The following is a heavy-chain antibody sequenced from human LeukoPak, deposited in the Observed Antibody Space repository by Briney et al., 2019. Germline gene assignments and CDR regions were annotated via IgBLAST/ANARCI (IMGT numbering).Heavy chain of an antibody. D-gene: IGHD6-13*01. Sequence: GESLKISCKGSGYSFTSYWIGWVRQMPGKGLEWMGIIYPGDSDTRYSPSFQGQVTISADKSISTAYLQWSSLKASDTAMYYCARSRSLGIAAAGFDYWGQGTLVTVSS. CDR3: ARSRSLGIAAAGFDY. CDR2: IYPGDSDT. V-gene: IGHV5-51*01. CDR1: GYSFTSYW. J-gene: IGHJ4*02.